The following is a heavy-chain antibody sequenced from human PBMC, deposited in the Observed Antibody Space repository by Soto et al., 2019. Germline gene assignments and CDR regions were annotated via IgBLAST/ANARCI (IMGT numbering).Heavy chain of an antibody. Sequence: GGSLRLSCAASGFTFSSYWMHWVRQAPGKGLVWVSRINSDGSSTSYADSVEGVFTISRDNAKNTLYLQMNSLRAEDTAVYYCAREGGTIVVVPAAMRSSHYYMDVWGKGTTVTVSS. CDR3: AREGGTIVVVPAAMRSSHYYMDV. CDR1: GFTFSSYW. J-gene: IGHJ6*03. CDR2: INSDGSST. D-gene: IGHD2-2*01. V-gene: IGHV3-74*01.